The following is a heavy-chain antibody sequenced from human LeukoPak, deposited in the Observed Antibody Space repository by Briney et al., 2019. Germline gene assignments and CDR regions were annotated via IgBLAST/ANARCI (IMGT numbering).Heavy chain of an antibody. D-gene: IGHD3-10*01. CDR1: GYSISSGYY. CDR2: IYHSGST. Sequence: SETLSLTCTVSGYSISSGYYWGWIRQPPGKGLEWIGSIYHSGSTYYNPSLKSRVTISVDTSKNQFSLKLSSVTAADTAVYYCARDNYGSGKGFDPWGQGTLVTVSS. V-gene: IGHV4-38-2*02. J-gene: IGHJ5*02. CDR3: ARDNYGSGKGFDP.